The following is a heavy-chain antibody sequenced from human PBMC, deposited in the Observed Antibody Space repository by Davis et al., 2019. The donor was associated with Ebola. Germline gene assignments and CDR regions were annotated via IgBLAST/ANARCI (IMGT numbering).Heavy chain of an antibody. CDR2: IYPGDSDT. D-gene: IGHD6-19*01. J-gene: IGHJ4*02. V-gene: IGHV5-51*01. CDR1: GYSLTSYW. Sequence: GESLKTPRQGPGYSLTSYWIGWVRQMPGKGLEWMGIIYPGDSDTRYSPSFQGQVTISADKSISTAYLQWSSLKASDTAMYYCARQGSSSGWNFDYWGQGTLVTVSS. CDR3: ARQGSSSGWNFDY.